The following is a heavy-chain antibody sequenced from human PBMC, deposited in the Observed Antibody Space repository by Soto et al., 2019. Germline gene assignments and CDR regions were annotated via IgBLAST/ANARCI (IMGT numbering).Heavy chain of an antibody. CDR2: ITYDGTYA. J-gene: IGHJ6*02. CDR3: AKDRGANNWANYYGLDV. Sequence: QVQLVESGGGVVQSGKSLSLSCVASGFVFRDFGMHWVRQAPGQGLEWVALITYDGTYAHYPSVVQGRFTISRDDDRDTVSLHMDSLRPEASGIYYCAKDRGANNWANYYGLDVWGQGPTVTVS. V-gene: IGHV3-30*18. CDR1: GFVFRDFG. D-gene: IGHD2-15*01.